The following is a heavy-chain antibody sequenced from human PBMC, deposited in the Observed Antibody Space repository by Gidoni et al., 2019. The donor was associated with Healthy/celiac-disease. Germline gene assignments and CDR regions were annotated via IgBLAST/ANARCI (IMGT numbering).Heavy chain of an antibody. Sequence: QITLKESGPTLVKPTQTLTLTCTFSGFSLSTSGVGGGWIRQPPGKALEWLARIYWNVDKRFRPSLKCRLTLAKDTSKNQVVLTMTNMDPVDTAPYYCAHSSWNDKETWFDPWGQGTLVTVSS. CDR1: GFSLSTSGVG. CDR3: AHSSWNDKETWFDP. CDR2: IYWNVDK. V-gene: IGHV2-5*01. D-gene: IGHD1-1*01. J-gene: IGHJ5*02.